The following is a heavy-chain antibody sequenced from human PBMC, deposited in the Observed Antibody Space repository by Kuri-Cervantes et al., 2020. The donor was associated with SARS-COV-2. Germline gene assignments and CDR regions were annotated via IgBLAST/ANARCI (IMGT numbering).Heavy chain of an antibody. J-gene: IGHJ6*03. D-gene: IGHD6-13*01. CDR1: GGSISSYY. CDR3: ARVTRAGAAAFRWDYTDV. V-gene: IGHV4-59*01. CDR2: IYYSGST. Sequence: SETLSLTCTVSGGSISSYYWSWIRQPPGKGLEWIGYIYYSGSTNYNPSLKSRVTISVDTSKNQFSLKLSSVTAADTAVYYCARVTRAGAAAFRWDYTDVWGKGTTVTVSS.